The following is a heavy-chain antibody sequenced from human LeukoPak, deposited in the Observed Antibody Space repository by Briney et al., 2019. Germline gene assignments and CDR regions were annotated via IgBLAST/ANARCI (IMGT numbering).Heavy chain of an antibody. D-gene: IGHD2-2*01. CDR2: ISSGGNTI. V-gene: IGHV3-48*04. Sequence: PGGSLRLSCAASGFTFSNAWMNWVRQAPGKGLEWVSYISSGGNTIFYADSVKGRFTISRDNAKNSLYLQMNSLRAEDTALYYCARGCSTTSCYYWYFDLWGRGTLVTVSS. CDR3: ARGCSTTSCYYWYFDL. CDR1: GFTFSNAW. J-gene: IGHJ2*01.